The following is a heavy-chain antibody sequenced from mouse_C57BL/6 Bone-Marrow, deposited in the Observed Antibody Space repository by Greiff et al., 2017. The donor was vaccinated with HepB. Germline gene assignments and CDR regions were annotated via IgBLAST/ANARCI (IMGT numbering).Heavy chain of an antibody. Sequence: QVQLQQSGPELVKPGASVKISCKASGYAFSSSWMNWVKQRPGKGLEWIGRIYPGDGDTNYNGKFKGKATLTADKSSSTAYMQLSSLTSEDSAVYFCANIYYDYDGVDYWGQGTTLTVSS. J-gene: IGHJ2*01. V-gene: IGHV1-82*01. D-gene: IGHD2-4*01. CDR3: ANIYYDYDGVDY. CDR1: GYAFSSSW. CDR2: IYPGDGDT.